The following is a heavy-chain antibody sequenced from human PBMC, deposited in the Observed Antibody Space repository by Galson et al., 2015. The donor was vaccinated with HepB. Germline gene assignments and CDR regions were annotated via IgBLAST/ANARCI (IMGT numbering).Heavy chain of an antibody. D-gene: IGHD2-15*01. J-gene: IGHJ5*02. CDR3: ARGALVGVVGGSQNNWFAP. V-gene: IGHV1-18*01. CDR2: ISPYNGDT. Sequence: QSGAEVKRPGASVKVSCKASGYTFSTYSITGVRQAPGQGLEWMGWISPYNGDTDYARKFQGRVTMTTDISTSTAYMDLRSLRSDDTAVYFCARGALVGVVGGSQNNWFAPWGQGTLVTVSP. CDR1: GYTFSTYS.